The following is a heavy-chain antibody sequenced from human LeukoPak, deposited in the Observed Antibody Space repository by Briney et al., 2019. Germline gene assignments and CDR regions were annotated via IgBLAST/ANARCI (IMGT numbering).Heavy chain of an antibody. Sequence: PGGSLRLSCAASGFTFSSYEMNWVRQAPGKGLEWVSYISSSGSTIYYADSVKGRFTISRDNAKNSLYLQMNSLRAEDTAVYYCARASGGWGLGDWFDPWGQGTLVTVSS. CDR1: GFTFSSYE. D-gene: IGHD6-19*01. CDR2: ISSSGSTI. CDR3: ARASGGWGLGDWFDP. J-gene: IGHJ5*02. V-gene: IGHV3-48*03.